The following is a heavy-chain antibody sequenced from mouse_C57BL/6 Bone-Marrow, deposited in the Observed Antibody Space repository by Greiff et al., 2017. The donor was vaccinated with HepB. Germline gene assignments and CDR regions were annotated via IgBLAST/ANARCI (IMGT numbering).Heavy chain of an antibody. J-gene: IGHJ1*03. CDR3: ARHDDGGGYFDV. D-gene: IGHD2-3*01. Sequence: EVQRVESGGDLVKPGGSLKLSCAASGFTFSSYGMSWVRQTPDKRLEWVATISSGGSYTYYPDSVKGRFTISRDNAKNTLYLQMSSLKSEDTAMYYCARHDDGGGYFDVWGTGTTVTVSS. CDR1: GFTFSSYG. V-gene: IGHV5-6*01. CDR2: ISSGGSYT.